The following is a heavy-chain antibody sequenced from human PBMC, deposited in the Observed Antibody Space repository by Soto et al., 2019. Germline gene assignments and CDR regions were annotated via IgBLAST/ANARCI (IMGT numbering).Heavy chain of an antibody. V-gene: IGHV1-2*02. CDR1: GYTFSVYH. D-gene: IGHD4-4*01. CDR3: AKELQRGMDV. CDR2: VHPNSGGT. J-gene: IGHJ6*02. Sequence: QVHLVQSGAEVKQPGASVKVSCKASGYTFSVYHMHWVRQAPGQGLEWMGWVHPNSGGTNYAQSFEGRVTMPRDTSINTAYMELSRLTSDDTAVYYCAKELQRGMDVWGQGTTVTVSS.